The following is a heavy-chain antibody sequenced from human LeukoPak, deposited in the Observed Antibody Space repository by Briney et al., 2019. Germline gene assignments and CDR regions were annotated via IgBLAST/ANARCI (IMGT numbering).Heavy chain of an antibody. CDR3: AAQRSCDY. CDR2: ISSSSSYI. CDR1: GFTFSSYG. J-gene: IGHJ4*02. V-gene: IGHV3-21*01. Sequence: GGSLRLSCAASGFTFSSYGMHWVRQAPGKGLEWVSSISSSSSYIYYADSVKGRFAISRDNAKNSLYLQMNSLRAEDTAVYYCAAQRSCDYWGQGTLVTVSS.